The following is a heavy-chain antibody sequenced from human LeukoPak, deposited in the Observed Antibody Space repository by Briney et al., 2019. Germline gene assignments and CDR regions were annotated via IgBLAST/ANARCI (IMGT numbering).Heavy chain of an antibody. Sequence: GGSLRLSCTASGFSFSDAFMSWVRQAPGKGLEWVVRVKSKFDGGKIDYSASVKGRFTISRDDSRNTMYLQMNILKTEDTAVYYCTTEGSGYWGQGTLVTVSS. V-gene: IGHV3-15*05. CDR3: TTEGSGY. CDR2: VKSKFDGGKI. D-gene: IGHD3-10*01. CDR1: GFSFSDAF. J-gene: IGHJ4*02.